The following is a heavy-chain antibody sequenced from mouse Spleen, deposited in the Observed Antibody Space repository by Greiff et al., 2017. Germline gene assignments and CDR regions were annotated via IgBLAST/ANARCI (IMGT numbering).Heavy chain of an antibody. J-gene: IGHJ4*01. CDR2: IWGGGST. Sequence: QVHVKQSGPGLVAPSQSLSITCTVSGFSLTSYGVDWVRQSPGKGLEWLGVIWGGGSTNYNSALKSRLSISKDNSKSQVFLKMNSLQTDDTAMYYCARRNYYDGSYEAMDYWGQGTSVTVSS. CDR3: ARRNYYDGSYEAMDY. CDR1: GFSLTSYG. D-gene: IGHD1-1*01. V-gene: IGHV2-6*01.